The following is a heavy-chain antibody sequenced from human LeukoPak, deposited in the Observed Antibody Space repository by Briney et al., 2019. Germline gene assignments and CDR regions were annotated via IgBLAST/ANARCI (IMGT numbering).Heavy chain of an antibody. V-gene: IGHV3-49*04. CDR3: TRGSCSNGECYHFDY. J-gene: IGHJ4*02. CDR2: IRIKAYGGTT. CDR1: GFTFGDYA. Sequence: GGSLRLSCTASGFTFGDYAMSWVRQAPGKGLEWVGFIRIKAYGGTTEYAASVKGRFTISRDDSKSIAYLQMNSLKTEDTAVYYCTRGSCSNGECYHFDYWGQGTLVTVSS. D-gene: IGHD2-8*01.